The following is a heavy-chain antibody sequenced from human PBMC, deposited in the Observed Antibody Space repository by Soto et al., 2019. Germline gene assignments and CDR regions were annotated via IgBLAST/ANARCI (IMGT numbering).Heavy chain of an antibody. CDR2: IYYSGST. CDR3: AREILDPGVAAGYFDY. J-gene: IGHJ4*02. Sequence: SETLSLTCTVSGGSISSYYWSWIRQPPGKGLEWIGYIYYSGSTYYNPSLKSRVTISVDTSKNQFSLKLSSVTAADTAVYYCAREILDPGVAAGYFDYWGQGTLVTVSS. V-gene: IGHV4-59*01. CDR1: GGSISSYY. D-gene: IGHD6-13*01.